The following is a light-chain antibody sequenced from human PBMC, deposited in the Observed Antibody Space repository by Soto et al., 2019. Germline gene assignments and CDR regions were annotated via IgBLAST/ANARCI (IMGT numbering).Light chain of an antibody. CDR2: AVN. V-gene: IGLV2-8*01. Sequence: QSALTQPPSASGSPGQSVTISCTGTSSDIGTYNSVSWYQQHPGKVPKLIIYAVNKRPSGVPDRFSGSKSGNTASLTVSGLQAEDEGDYYCSSSTGGNNFVIFGGGTKLTVL. CDR3: SSSTGGNNFVI. CDR1: SSDIGTYNS. J-gene: IGLJ2*01.